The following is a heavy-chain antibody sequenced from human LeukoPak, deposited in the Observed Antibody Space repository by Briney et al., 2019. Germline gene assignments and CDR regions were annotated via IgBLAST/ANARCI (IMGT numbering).Heavy chain of an antibody. V-gene: IGHV4-34*01. CDR1: GGSFSGYY. D-gene: IGHD6-13*01. CDR2: INHSGST. J-gene: IGHJ4*02. Sequence: SETLSLTYAVYGGSFSGYYWSWIRQPPGKGLEWIGEINHSGSTNYNPSLKSRVTISVDTSKNQFSLKLSSVTAADTAVYYCARATYSSSWYYFDYWGQGTLVTVSS. CDR3: ARATYSSSWYYFDY.